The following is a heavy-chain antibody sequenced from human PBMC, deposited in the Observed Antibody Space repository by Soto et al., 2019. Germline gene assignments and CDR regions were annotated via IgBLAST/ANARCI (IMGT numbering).Heavy chain of an antibody. Sequence: EVQLLESGGGLVQPGGSLRLSCGASGFTFSSYAMRWVRQAPGKGLEWVSAISGSGDSTYYADSVKGRFTISRDNSKNTLYLQMNSLRAEDPAVYYCASRGSGSYYDYWGQGTLVTVSS. J-gene: IGHJ4*02. CDR3: ASRGSGSYYDY. D-gene: IGHD1-26*01. CDR2: ISGSGDST. V-gene: IGHV3-23*01. CDR1: GFTFSSYA.